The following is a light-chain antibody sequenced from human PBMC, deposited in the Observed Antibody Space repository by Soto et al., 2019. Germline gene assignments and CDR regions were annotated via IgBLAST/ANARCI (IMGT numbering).Light chain of an antibody. CDR1: QSVRSSY. J-gene: IGKJ4*01. CDR3: QQYTDWPWGT. CDR2: GAS. Sequence: EVVLNQSPGTLSLYPGERATLSCRASQSVRSSYLAWYQQKPGQAPRLLIYGASSRATGIPVRFSGSGSGTEFTLTSSSLQPEDFAVYYCQQYTDWPWGTFGGGTKVDI. V-gene: IGKV3-20*01.